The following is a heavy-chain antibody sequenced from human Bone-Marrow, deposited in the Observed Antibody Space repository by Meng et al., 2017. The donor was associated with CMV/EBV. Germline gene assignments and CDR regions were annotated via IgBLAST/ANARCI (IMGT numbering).Heavy chain of an antibody. Sequence: CAISGDSVSSKSAAGNWIRQSPSRGLEWLGRTYYRSKWNNEYAVSVKSRIIITPDTSKNQFSLQLNSVTPEDTAVYYCARLGGDVDYWGQGTLVTVSS. D-gene: IGHD3-16*01. CDR3: ARLGGDVDY. J-gene: IGHJ4*02. CDR1: GDSVSSKSAA. V-gene: IGHV6-1*01. CDR2: TYYRSKWNN.